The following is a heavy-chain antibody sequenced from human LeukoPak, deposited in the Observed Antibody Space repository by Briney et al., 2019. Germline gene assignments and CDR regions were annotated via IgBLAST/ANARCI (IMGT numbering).Heavy chain of an antibody. CDR1: GGSFSGYY. CDR3: AIGVRPYFDY. D-gene: IGHD3-10*01. V-gene: IGHV4-34*01. CDR2: INHSGST. J-gene: IGHJ4*02. Sequence: SETLSLTCAVYGGSFSGYYWSWNRQPPGKGLEWIGEINHSGSTNYNPSLKSRVTISVDTSKNQFSLKLSSVTAADTAVYYCAIGVRPYFDYWGQGTLVTVSS.